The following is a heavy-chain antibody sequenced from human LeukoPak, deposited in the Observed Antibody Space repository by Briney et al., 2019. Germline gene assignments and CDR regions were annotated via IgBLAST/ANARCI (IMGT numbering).Heavy chain of an antibody. CDR3: AKDVDESVAGNNWFDP. CDR2: INWNSDTR. D-gene: IGHD6-19*01. V-gene: IGHV3-9*01. J-gene: IGHJ5*02. Sequence: GRSLRLSCAASGFTFDDFAMHWVSQAPGKGLEWVSGINWNSDTRAYADSVKGRFTISRDNAKNFVYLQMSSLRAEDTAFYYCAKDVDESVAGNNWFDPWGQGTLVTVSS. CDR1: GFTFDDFA.